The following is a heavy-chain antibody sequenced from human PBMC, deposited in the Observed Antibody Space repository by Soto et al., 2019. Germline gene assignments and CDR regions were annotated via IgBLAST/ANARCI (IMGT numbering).Heavy chain of an antibody. D-gene: IGHD2-15*01. CDR1: GGSISSGGYS. J-gene: IGHJ5*02. CDR3: ARGVVAATGWFDP. V-gene: IGHV4-30-2*01. Sequence: SETLSLTCAVSGGSISSGGYSWSWIRQPPGKGLEWIGYIYHSGSTYYNPSLKSRVTISVDRSQNQFSLKLSSVTAADTAVYYCARGVVAATGWFDPWGQGTLVTVSS. CDR2: IYHSGST.